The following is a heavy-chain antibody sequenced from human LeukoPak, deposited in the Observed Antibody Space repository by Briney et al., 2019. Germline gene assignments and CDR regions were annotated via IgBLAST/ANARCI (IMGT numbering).Heavy chain of an antibody. CDR3: ARGGSRSYTSSTLDY. J-gene: IGHJ4*02. CDR1: GGSITVYY. CDR2: ISYSGNT. D-gene: IGHD6-6*01. Sequence: SETLSLTCSVSGGSITVYYWNWIRQSPGKGLEWIGSISYSGNTNYNPSLKSRVTISIDTSKNRFSLKVSSVIAADTAMYYCARGGSRSYTSSTLDYWGQGTLVTVSS. V-gene: IGHV4-59*12.